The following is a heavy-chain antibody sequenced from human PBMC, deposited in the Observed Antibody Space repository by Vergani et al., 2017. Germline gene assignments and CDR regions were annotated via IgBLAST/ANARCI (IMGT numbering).Heavy chain of an antibody. V-gene: IGHV5-10-1*03. CDR3: ARRVGYCSSTSCPYYFDY. CDR2: IDPSDSYT. Sequence: EVQLVQSGAEVKKPGESLRISCKGSGYSFTGYWISWVRQMPGKGLEWMGRIDPSDSYTNYSPSFQGHVTIAADKSISTAYLQWSSLKASDTAMYYCARRVGYCSSTSCPYYFDYWGQGTLVTVSS. J-gene: IGHJ4*02. CDR1: GYSFTGYW. D-gene: IGHD2-2*01.